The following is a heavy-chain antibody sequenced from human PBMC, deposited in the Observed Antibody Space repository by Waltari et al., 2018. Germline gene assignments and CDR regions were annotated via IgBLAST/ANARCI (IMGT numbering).Heavy chain of an antibody. CDR1: GGTFSSYA. CDR2: IIPIFGTA. V-gene: IGHV1-69*05. CDR3: ASGYGDSSYYGMDV. J-gene: IGHJ6*02. D-gene: IGHD4-17*01. Sequence: QVQLVQSGAEVKKPGSSVKVSCKASGGTFSSYAISWVRQAPGQGLEWMGGIIPIFGTANYAQKLQGRVTMTTDTSTSTAYMELRSLRSDDTAVYYCASGYGDSSYYGMDVWGQGTTVTVSS.